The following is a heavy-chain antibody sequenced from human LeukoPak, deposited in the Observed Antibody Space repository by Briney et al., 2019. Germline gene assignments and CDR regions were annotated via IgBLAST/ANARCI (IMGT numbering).Heavy chain of an antibody. V-gene: IGHV3-23*01. CDR2: ITATSSST. CDR1: GFTFSSYG. Sequence: PGGSLRLSCAASGFTFSSYGMSWVRQAPGKGLEWVSAITATSSSTHDADSVQGRFTISRDNSKNTLYLQMNSLRAEDTAVYYCAKDSLWFGEGYFDYWGQGTLVTVSS. CDR3: AKDSLWFGEGYFDY. D-gene: IGHD3-10*01. J-gene: IGHJ4*02.